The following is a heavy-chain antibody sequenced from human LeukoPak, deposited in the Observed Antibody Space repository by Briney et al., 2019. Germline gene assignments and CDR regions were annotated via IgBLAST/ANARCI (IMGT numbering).Heavy chain of an antibody. CDR3: AREDPQTTVPEGMDV. Sequence: SETLSLTCTVSGGSISHYNWSWIRQSPGKGLEWIGYIYYSGTTNYNPSLKSRVTISVDTSRNQFSLQLRSVTAADTAVYYCAREDPQTTVPEGMDVWGQGTTVIVSS. CDR1: GGSISHYN. J-gene: IGHJ6*02. D-gene: IGHD4-17*01. CDR2: IYYSGTT. V-gene: IGHV4-59*01.